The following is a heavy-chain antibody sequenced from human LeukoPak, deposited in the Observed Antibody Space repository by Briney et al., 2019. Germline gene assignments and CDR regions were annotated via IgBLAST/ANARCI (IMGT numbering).Heavy chain of an antibody. D-gene: IGHD1-26*01. J-gene: IGHJ4*02. V-gene: IGHV3-23*01. Sequence: GGSLRLSCAASGFTFSSDAMRWVRQAPGKGLEWVSAISSSGGSTYYADSVRGRFIISRDSSKSTLYLQMNSLRAEDTAVYYCAKGGAQVGGQGTLVTVSS. CDR2: ISSSGGST. CDR1: GFTFSSDA. CDR3: AKGGAQV.